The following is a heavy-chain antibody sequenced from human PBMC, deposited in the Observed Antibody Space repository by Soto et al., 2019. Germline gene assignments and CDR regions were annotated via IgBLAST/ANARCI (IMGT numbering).Heavy chain of an antibody. CDR1: GFTFSSYA. CDR2: ISGSGGST. Sequence: GGSLRLSCAASGFTFSSYAMSWVRQAPGKGLEWVSAISGSGGSTYYADSVKGRFTISRDNSKNTLYLQMNSLRAEDTAVYYCAKRLIEEGGYYYYYMDVWGKGTTVTVSS. CDR3: AKRLIEEGGYYYYYMDV. D-gene: IGHD3-16*01. J-gene: IGHJ6*03. V-gene: IGHV3-23*01.